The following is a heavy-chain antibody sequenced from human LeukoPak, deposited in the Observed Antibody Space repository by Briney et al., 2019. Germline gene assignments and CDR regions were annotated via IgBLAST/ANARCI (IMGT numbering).Heavy chain of an antibody. Sequence: SETLSLTCTVSGGSISSSNYYWGWIRQPPGKGLEWIGSIYHSGSTYYNPSLKSRVTISVDTSKNQFSLKLSSVTAADTAVYYCAREAVAGSGGAFDIWGQGTMVTVSS. CDR1: GGSISSSNYY. D-gene: IGHD6-19*01. V-gene: IGHV4-39*07. J-gene: IGHJ3*02. CDR2: IYHSGST. CDR3: AREAVAGSGGAFDI.